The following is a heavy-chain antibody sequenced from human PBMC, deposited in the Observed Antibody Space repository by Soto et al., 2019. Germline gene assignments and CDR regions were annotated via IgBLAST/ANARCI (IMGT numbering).Heavy chain of an antibody. CDR1: GFTFSSYS. CDR3: ARPHYDSSGYRPDAFDI. J-gene: IGHJ3*02. Sequence: GGSLRLSCAASGFTFSSYSMNWVRQAPGKGLEWVSYISSSSFTIYYADSVKGRFTISRDSAQNSLYLQMNSLRDEDTAVYYCARPHYDSSGYRPDAFDIWGQGTMVT. D-gene: IGHD3-22*01. CDR2: ISSSSFTI. V-gene: IGHV3-48*02.